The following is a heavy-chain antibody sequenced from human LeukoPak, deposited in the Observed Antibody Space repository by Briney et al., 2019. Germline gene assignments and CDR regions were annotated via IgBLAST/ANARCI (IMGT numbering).Heavy chain of an antibody. J-gene: IGHJ6*02. CDR2: IRSKANSYAT. CDR1: GFTFSGSA. CDR3: TRLCSSTSCYLYGMDV. Sequence: PGGSLKLSCAASGFTFSGSAMHWVRQASGKGLEWVGRIRSKANSYATAYAASVKGRFTISRDDSKNTAYLQMNSLKTEDTAVYYCTRLCSSTSCYLYGMDVWGQGTTVTVSS. D-gene: IGHD2-2*01. V-gene: IGHV3-73*01.